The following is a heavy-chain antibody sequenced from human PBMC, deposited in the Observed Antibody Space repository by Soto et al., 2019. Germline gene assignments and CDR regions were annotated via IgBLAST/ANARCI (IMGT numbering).Heavy chain of an antibody. CDR2: IVPVFPSV. Sequence: QVQLVQSGAEVKRPGSSVKVSCKASGGAFNNYAIYWVRQAPGQGLEWLGTIVPVFPSVYYAPRFQGRLTIHADRSTDTVYTMLTTLKSEDTAVYYCSREMPSTAAAYFYYGLNVWGQVPSVTVSS. CDR1: GGAFNNYA. CDR3: SREMPSTAAAYFYYGLNV. V-gene: IGHV1-69*18. D-gene: IGHD2-15*01. J-gene: IGHJ6*02.